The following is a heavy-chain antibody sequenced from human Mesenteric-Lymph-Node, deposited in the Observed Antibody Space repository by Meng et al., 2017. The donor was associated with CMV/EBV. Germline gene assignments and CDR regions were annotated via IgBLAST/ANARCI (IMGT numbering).Heavy chain of an antibody. V-gene: IGHV4-39*01. CDR1: NGSINNTTDY. CDR2: IQQTGTT. Sequence: LTCNGSNGSINNTTDYWTWIRQPPGKGLEWIGDIQQTGTTYRNPSLKSRVTISVDTSKNQFSLRLSSVTTADTAVYYCARRVVWSIHDWGQGTLVTVSS. D-gene: IGHD2-21*01. CDR3: ARRVVWSIHD. J-gene: IGHJ4*02.